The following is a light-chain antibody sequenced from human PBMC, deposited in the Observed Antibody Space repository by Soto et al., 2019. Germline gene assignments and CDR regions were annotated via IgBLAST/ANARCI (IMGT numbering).Light chain of an antibody. Sequence: QAVVTQEPSLTVSPGGTVTLTCASSTGAVTSGYYPNWFQQKPGQAPRALIYSTSNKHPWTPARFSGSLLRGKAALTLSGVQPEDEDEYYCLIYYGGAQVFGGGTKLTVL. CDR2: STS. CDR1: TGAVTSGYY. J-gene: IGLJ2*01. CDR3: LIYYGGAQV. V-gene: IGLV7-43*01.